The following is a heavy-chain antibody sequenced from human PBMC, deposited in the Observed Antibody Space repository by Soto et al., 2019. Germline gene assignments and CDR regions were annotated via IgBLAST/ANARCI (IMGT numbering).Heavy chain of an antibody. CDR1: GYTFTSYG. Sequence: GASVKVSCKASGYTFTSYGISWVRQAPGQGLEWMGWISAYNGNTNYAQKLQGRVTMTTDTSTSTAYMELRSLRSDDTAVYYCARVEQWLVLGDAFDIWGQGTMVTVSS. CDR2: ISAYNGNT. CDR3: ARVEQWLVLGDAFDI. J-gene: IGHJ3*02. V-gene: IGHV1-18*01. D-gene: IGHD6-19*01.